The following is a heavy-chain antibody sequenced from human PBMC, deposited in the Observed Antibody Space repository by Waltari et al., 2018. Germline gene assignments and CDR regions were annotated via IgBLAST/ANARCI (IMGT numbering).Heavy chain of an antibody. CDR1: GFTVSSYG. CDR2: IRYDGSNK. Sequence: QVQLVESGGGVVQPGGSLRLSWPASGFTVSSYGMPWVLQAPGKGLGWVAFIRYDGSNKYYADSVKGRFTISRDNSKNTLYLQMNSLRAEDTAVYYCAKDRDPGAAAVWSYWGQGTLVTVSS. CDR3: AKDRDPGAAAVWSY. D-gene: IGHD6-13*01. J-gene: IGHJ4*02. V-gene: IGHV3-30*02.